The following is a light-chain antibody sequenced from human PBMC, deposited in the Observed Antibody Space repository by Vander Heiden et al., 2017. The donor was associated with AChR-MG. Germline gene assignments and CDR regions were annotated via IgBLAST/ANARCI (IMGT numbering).Light chain of an antibody. CDR2: GAS. CDR3: QQYKRWPLT. CDR1: ESVTSD. J-gene: IGKJ4*01. Sequence: ETLMTQSPVTLSVSPGETATLSCRARESVTSDLAWYQQKGGQAPRLLIYGASRRATGIPPRFSGSGSETEFTLTISSVQSEDFAVYHCQQYKRWPLTFDGGTKVDIK. V-gene: IGKV3-15*01.